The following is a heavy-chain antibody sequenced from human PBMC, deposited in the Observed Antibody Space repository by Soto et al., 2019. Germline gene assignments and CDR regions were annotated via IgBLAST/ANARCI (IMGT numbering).Heavy chain of an antibody. J-gene: IGHJ5*01. Sequence: EVHLLESGGALVQPGGSLTLSCAASGFSFSDYAMSWVRQAPGKGLEWVSIISRTGDSAYYADSVKGRFAISRDRSNNRLSLQMNSLRVEATAVYYCAKGPDGSGYYHNWFDSWGQGTLITVSS. V-gene: IGHV3-23*01. D-gene: IGHD3-22*01. CDR2: ISRTGDSA. CDR3: AKGPDGSGYYHNWFDS. CDR1: GFSFSDYA.